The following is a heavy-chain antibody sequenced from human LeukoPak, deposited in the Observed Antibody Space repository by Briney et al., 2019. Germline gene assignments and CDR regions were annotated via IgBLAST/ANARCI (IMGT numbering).Heavy chain of an antibody. CDR1: GGSVSSNNYY. Sequence: PSETLSLTCTVSGGSVSSNNYYWGWIRQPPGKGLEWIGSISYSGSTYYNPSLKSRVTISVDTSKNQFSLKLTSVTAADTAVYYCARQILTGTARDYPDCWGQGTLVTVSS. J-gene: IGHJ4*02. CDR2: ISYSGST. D-gene: IGHD1-20*01. V-gene: IGHV4-39*01. CDR3: ARQILTGTARDYPDC.